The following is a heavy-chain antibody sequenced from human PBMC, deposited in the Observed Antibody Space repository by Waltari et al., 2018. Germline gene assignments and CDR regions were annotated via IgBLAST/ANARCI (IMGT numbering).Heavy chain of an antibody. D-gene: IGHD3-22*01. CDR1: GFTFSDYA. CDR3: AKDRAPGIVVVFEY. J-gene: IGHJ4*02. CDR2: IRDSDEGR. Sequence: DVQLLESGGGLVQPGGSLRLSCVASGFTFSDYAMSWVGQAPGKGLEWVAGIRDSDEGRYAADSVKVRFTISRDNSKNTVYVDLKSLRAEDTAVYYCAKDRAPGIVVVFEYWGQGTLVTVSS. V-gene: IGHV3-23*01.